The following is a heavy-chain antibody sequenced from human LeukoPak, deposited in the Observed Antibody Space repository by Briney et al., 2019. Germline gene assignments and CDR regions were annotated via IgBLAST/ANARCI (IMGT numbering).Heavy chain of an antibody. CDR3: ARDMYCSSTSCYPLHYYYYMDV. Sequence: KTSETLSLTCTVSGGSISSYYWSWIRPPAGKGLEWIGRIYTSGSTNYNPSLKSRVTMSVDTSKNQFSLKLSSVTAADTAVYYCARDMYCSSTSCYPLHYYYYMDVWGKGTTVTVSS. D-gene: IGHD2-2*01. V-gene: IGHV4-4*07. CDR2: IYTSGST. J-gene: IGHJ6*03. CDR1: GGSISSYY.